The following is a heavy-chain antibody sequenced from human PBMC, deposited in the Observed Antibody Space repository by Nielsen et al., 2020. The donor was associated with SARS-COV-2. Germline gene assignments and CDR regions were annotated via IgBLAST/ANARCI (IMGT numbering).Heavy chain of an antibody. CDR2: INPNSGGT. V-gene: IGHV1-2*06. D-gene: IGHD6-13*01. J-gene: IGHJ1*01. Sequence: ASVKVSCKASGGTFSSYAISWVRQAPGQGLEWMGRINPNSGGTNYAQKFQGRVTMTRDTSISTAYMELSRLRSDDTAVYYCARGKQQLVPYFQHWGQGTLVTVSS. CDR1: GGTFSSYA. CDR3: ARGKQQLVPYFQH.